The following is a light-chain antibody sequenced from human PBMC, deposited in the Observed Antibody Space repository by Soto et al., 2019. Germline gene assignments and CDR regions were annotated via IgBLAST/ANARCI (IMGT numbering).Light chain of an antibody. CDR2: AAS. CDR1: QGISSY. J-gene: IGKJ3*01. CDR3: QQLNSYPGT. V-gene: IGKV1-9*01. Sequence: IQLTQSPSSLSASVGDRVTITCRASQGISSYLAWYQQKPGKAPKLLIYAASTLQSGVPSRFSGSGSGTDFTLTISSLQPVDFATYYCQQLNSYPGTFGPGTKVDIK.